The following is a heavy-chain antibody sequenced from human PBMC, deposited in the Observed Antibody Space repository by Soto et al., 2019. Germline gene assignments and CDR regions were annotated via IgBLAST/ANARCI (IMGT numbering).Heavy chain of an antibody. Sequence: GGSLRLSCAASGFTFSSYAMSWVRQAPGKGLEWVSAISGSGGSTYYADSVKGRFTISRDNSKNTLYLQMNSLRAEDTAVYYCAKETAAAGTNYNCFDYWGQGTLVTVSS. D-gene: IGHD6-13*01. J-gene: IGHJ4*02. CDR2: ISGSGGST. CDR1: GFTFSSYA. V-gene: IGHV3-23*01. CDR3: AKETAAAGTNYNCFDY.